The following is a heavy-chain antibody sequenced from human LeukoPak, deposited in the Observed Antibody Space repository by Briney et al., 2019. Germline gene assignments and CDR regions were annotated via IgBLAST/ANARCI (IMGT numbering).Heavy chain of an antibody. CDR3: ATPFDYYGSGSYYGMDV. J-gene: IGHJ6*02. D-gene: IGHD3-10*01. Sequence: GGSLRLSCAASEFTFSNYAMSWVRQAAGKGLEWVSGISGSGGRTYYADSVKGRFTISRGNSKNTLYLQMNSLRAEDTAVYYCATPFDYYGSGSYYGMDVWGQGTTVTVSS. V-gene: IGHV3-23*01. CDR1: EFTFSNYA. CDR2: ISGSGGRT.